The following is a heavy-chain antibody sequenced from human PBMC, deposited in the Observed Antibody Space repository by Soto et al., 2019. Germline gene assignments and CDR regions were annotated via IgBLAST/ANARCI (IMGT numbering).Heavy chain of an antibody. J-gene: IGHJ5*02. CDR2: IYYSGST. CDR1: GGSISSYY. CDR3: ASGPLTGGVWFDP. D-gene: IGHD1-20*01. V-gene: IGHV4-59*01. Sequence: QVQLQESGPGLVKPSETLSLTCTVSGGSISSYYWSWIRQPPGKGLDWIGYIYYSGSTNYNPSLKGRVTISVDTSKNQFSLKLSSVTAADTAVYYCASGPLTGGVWFDPWGQGTLVTVSS.